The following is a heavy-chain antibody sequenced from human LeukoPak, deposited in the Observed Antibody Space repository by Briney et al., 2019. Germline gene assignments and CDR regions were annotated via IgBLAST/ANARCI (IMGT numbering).Heavy chain of an antibody. CDR3: ARDIRVVGATHYFDQ. CDR1: GGSITSYY. Sequence: SETLSLTCTVSGGSITSYYWSWVRQPPGKGLEWIGYMHYSGGATYYPSPKSRVAMSIDASKNQFSLKLSSVTAADTAVYYCARDIRVVGATHYFDQWGQGTLVTVSS. V-gene: IGHV4-59*01. J-gene: IGHJ4*02. D-gene: IGHD1-26*01. CDR2: MHYSGGA.